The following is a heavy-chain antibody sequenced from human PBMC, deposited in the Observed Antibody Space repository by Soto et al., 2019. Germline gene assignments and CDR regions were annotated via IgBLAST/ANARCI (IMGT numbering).Heavy chain of an antibody. Sequence: QITLKESGPTVVKPTETLTLTCTFSGFSLTTIGVGVGWVRQSPGTAPEWLALIYWDDDKRYSTSLKSRLTITQNTPKNQVVLTLANVDPADTATYSCAHRVLRTVFGLVTTTAIYFDFWGQGTPVVVSS. CDR3: AHRVLRTVFGLVTTTAIYFDF. J-gene: IGHJ4*02. CDR1: GFSLTTIGVG. V-gene: IGHV2-5*02. D-gene: IGHD3-3*01. CDR2: IYWDDDK.